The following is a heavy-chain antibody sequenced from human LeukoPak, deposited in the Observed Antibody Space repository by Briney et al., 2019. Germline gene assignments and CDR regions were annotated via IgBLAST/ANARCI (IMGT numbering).Heavy chain of an antibody. CDR2: INPSGGNT. D-gene: IGHD2-2*02. CDR1: GYIFTSFY. J-gene: IGHJ6*02. CDR3: ARAGGGCGRPSCYRDYYAMDV. Sequence: GASVTVSCKASGYIFTSFYMHWVRQAPGQGLEWMGIINPSGGNTGYAQKFQGRVTITAGESTSTVYMELSSLRSEDTAVYYCARAGGGCGRPSCYRDYYAMDVWGQGTTVTVSS. V-gene: IGHV1-46*01.